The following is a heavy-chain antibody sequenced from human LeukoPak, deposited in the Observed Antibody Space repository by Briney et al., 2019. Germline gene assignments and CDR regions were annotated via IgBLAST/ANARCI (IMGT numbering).Heavy chain of an antibody. V-gene: IGHV4-59*01. J-gene: IGHJ4*02. Sequence: ETLSLTCTVSGGSLSSYYWSWIRQPPGKGLEWIGYIYYSGSAKYNPSLRSRVTISVDTSKNQFSLKLSSVTAGDTAVYYCARAPGIAAAGTHFDFWGQGTLVTVSS. CDR1: GGSLSSYY. CDR2: IYYSGSA. CDR3: ARAPGIAAAGTHFDF. D-gene: IGHD6-13*01.